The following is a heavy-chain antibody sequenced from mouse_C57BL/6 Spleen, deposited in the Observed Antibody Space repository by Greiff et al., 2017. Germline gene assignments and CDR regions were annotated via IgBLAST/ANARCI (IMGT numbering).Heavy chain of an antibody. V-gene: IGHV1-59*01. CDR2: IDPSDSYT. D-gene: IGHD1-1*01. J-gene: IGHJ2*01. CDR1: GYTFTSYW. CDR3: ARKMDYGSSFDY. Sequence: QVHVKQPGAELVRPGTSVKLSCKASGYTFTSYWMHWVKQRPGQGLEWIGVIDPSDSYTNYNQKFKGKATMAVDTSSSTAYMQLSSLTSEDSAVYYCARKMDYGSSFDYWGQGTTLTVSS.